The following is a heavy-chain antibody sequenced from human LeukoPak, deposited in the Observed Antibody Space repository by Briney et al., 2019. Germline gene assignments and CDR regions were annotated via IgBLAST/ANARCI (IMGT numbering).Heavy chain of an antibody. D-gene: IGHD7-27*01. CDR2: IYPGDSDT. Sequence: GESLKISCKGSGYSFTSYWIGWVRQMPGKGLEWMAIIYPGDSDTRYSPSFQGQVTISADKSISTAYLQWSSLKASDTAMYYCARHVQNWGSYYYYYMDVWGKGTTVTVSS. V-gene: IGHV5-51*01. CDR3: ARHVQNWGSYYYYYMDV. J-gene: IGHJ6*03. CDR1: GYSFTSYW.